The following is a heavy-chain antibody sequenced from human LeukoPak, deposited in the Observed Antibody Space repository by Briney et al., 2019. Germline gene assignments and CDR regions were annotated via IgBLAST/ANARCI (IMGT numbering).Heavy chain of an antibody. D-gene: IGHD3-9*01. CDR1: GGSISSYY. Sequence: SETLSLTCTVSGGSISSYYWSWIRQPPGKGLEWIGYIYYSGSTNYNPSLKSRVTISVDTSKNQFSLRLTSVTAADTAVYYCARQSGVGILTAYYPYYFDYWGQGTLVTVSS. CDR3: ARQSGVGILTAYYPYYFDY. V-gene: IGHV4-59*08. J-gene: IGHJ4*02. CDR2: IYYSGST.